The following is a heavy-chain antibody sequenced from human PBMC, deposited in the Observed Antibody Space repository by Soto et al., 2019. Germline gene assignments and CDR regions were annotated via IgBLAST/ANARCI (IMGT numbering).Heavy chain of an antibody. CDR1: GGTFSSYA. V-gene: IGHV1-69*13. D-gene: IGHD3-3*01. CDR3: ARVRRFLEWLPAQTYYYYGMDV. J-gene: IGHJ6*02. CDR2: IIPIFGTA. Sequence: GASVKVSCKASGGTFSSYAISWVRQAPGQGLEWMGGIIPIFGTANYAQKFQGRVTITADESTSTAYMELSSLRSEDTAVYYCARVRRFLEWLPAQTYYYYGMDVWGQGTTVTVSS.